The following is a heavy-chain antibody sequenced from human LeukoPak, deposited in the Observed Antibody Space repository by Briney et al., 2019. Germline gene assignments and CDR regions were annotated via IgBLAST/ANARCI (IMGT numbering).Heavy chain of an antibody. Sequence: GESLKIFCKGSGYSFTSYWIGWVRQMPGKGLEWMGIIYPGDSDTRYSPSFQGQVTISADKSISTAYLQWSSLKASDTATYYCGLSGYYGENAFDIWGQGTMVTVSS. D-gene: IGHD3-22*01. V-gene: IGHV5-51*01. CDR3: GLSGYYGENAFDI. CDR1: GYSFTSYW. J-gene: IGHJ3*02. CDR2: IYPGDSDT.